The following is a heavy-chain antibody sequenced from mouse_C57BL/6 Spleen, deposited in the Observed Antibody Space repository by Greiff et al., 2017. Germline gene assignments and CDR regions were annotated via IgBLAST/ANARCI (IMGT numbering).Heavy chain of an antibody. D-gene: IGHD2-4*01. CDR2: INPNNGGT. J-gene: IGHJ2*01. V-gene: IGHV1-18*01. CDR3: ARFHYDYDGYFDY. CDR1: GYTFTDYN. Sequence: VQLQQSGPELVKPGASVKIPCKASGYTFTDYNMDWVKQSHGKSLEWIGDINPNNGGTSYNQKFKGKDTLTVDKSSSTAYMELRSLTSEDTAVYYCARFHYDYDGYFDYWGQGTTLTVSS.